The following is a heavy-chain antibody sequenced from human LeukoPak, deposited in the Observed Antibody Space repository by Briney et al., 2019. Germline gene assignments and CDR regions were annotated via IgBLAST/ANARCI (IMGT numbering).Heavy chain of an antibody. Sequence: AASVKVSCKASGGTFSSYAISWVRQAPGQGLEWMGGIIPIFGTANYAQKFQGRVTMITDTSTSTAYMELRSLRSDDTAVYYCAREDTLIRGYSGYDLDYWGQGTLVTVSS. CDR2: IIPIFGTA. D-gene: IGHD5-12*01. CDR1: GGTFSSYA. CDR3: AREDTLIRGYSGYDLDY. J-gene: IGHJ4*02. V-gene: IGHV1-69*05.